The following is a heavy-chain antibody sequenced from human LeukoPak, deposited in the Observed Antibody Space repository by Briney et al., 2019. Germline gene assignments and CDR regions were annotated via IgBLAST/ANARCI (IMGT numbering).Heavy chain of an antibody. CDR3: ARLAWGSGYYPNHFDY. CDR2: LYDSGST. V-gene: IGHV4-38-2*02. D-gene: IGHD3-22*01. Sequence: SETLSLTCTVSGYPISSDYYWGWIRQPPGKGLEWIGTLYDSGSTYYNPSLRSRVTISVDTSKNQLSLRLSSVTAADTAIYYCARLAWGSGYYPNHFDYWGQGTLVTVSS. J-gene: IGHJ4*02. CDR1: GYPISSDYY.